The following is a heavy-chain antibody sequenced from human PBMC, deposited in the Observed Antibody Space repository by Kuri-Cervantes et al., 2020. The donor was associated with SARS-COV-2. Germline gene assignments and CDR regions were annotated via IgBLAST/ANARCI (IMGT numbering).Heavy chain of an antibody. CDR1: GGSFSGYY. D-gene: IGHD3-3*01. CDR2: INHSGST. Sequence: SETLSLTCAVYGGSFSGYYWSWIRQPPGKGLEWIGEINHSGSTNYNPSLKSRVTISVDTSKNQFSLKLSSVTAADTAVYYCASTSYDFWSGPTIYFDYWGQGTLVTVSS. CDR3: ASTSYDFWSGPTIYFDY. J-gene: IGHJ4*02. V-gene: IGHV4-34*01.